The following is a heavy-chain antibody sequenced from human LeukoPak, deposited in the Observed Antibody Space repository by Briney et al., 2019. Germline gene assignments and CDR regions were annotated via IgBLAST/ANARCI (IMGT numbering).Heavy chain of an antibody. CDR1: GFTFSSYG. Sequence: PGRSLRLSCAASGFTFSSYGMHWVRQAPGKGLEWVAVISYDGSNKYYADSVKGRFTISRDNSKNTLYLQMNSLRAEDTAVYYCARADIVVVPALRYWGQGTLVTVSS. CDR2: ISYDGSNK. V-gene: IGHV3-30*19. J-gene: IGHJ4*02. D-gene: IGHD2-2*01. CDR3: ARADIVVVPALRY.